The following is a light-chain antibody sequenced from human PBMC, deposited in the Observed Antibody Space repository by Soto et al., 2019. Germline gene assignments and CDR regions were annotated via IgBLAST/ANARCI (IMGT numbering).Light chain of an antibody. CDR3: SSYTSSIVV. CDR2: EVS. V-gene: IGLV2-14*01. J-gene: IGLJ2*01. Sequence: QSALTQPASGSGSPGQSITISCTGTSSDVGGYNYVSWYQQHPGKAPKLMIYEVSNRPSGVSNRFSGSKSGNTASLTISGLQADDEADYYCSSYTSSIVVFGGGTQLTVL. CDR1: SSDVGGYNY.